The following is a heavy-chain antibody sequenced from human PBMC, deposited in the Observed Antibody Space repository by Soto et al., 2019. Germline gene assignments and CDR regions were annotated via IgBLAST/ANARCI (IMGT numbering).Heavy chain of an antibody. Sequence: QVQLVQSGAEVKKPGASVKVSCKASGYTFTSYAMHWVRQAPGQRLEWMGWINAGNGNTKYSQKFQGRVTITRDTSASTAYMELSSLRSEDTAVYYCARERTMVRGVIIRDDAFDIWGQGTMVTVSS. CDR1: GYTFTSYA. V-gene: IGHV1-3*01. CDR3: ARERTMVRGVIIRDDAFDI. CDR2: INAGNGNT. J-gene: IGHJ3*02. D-gene: IGHD3-10*01.